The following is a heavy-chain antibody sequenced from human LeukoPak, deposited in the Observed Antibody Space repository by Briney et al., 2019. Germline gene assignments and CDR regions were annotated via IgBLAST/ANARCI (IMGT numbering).Heavy chain of an antibody. CDR3: ARFRGSGWYSFDL. CDR2: INPNSGGT. Sequence: ASVKVSCKASGYTFTGYYMHWVRQAPGQGLEWMGWINPNSGGTNYAQKFQGRVTMTRDTSISTDYMELSDLRSDDTAVYYCARFRGSGWYSFDLWGQGTLVTVSS. D-gene: IGHD6-19*01. CDR1: GYTFTGYY. J-gene: IGHJ5*02. V-gene: IGHV1-2*02.